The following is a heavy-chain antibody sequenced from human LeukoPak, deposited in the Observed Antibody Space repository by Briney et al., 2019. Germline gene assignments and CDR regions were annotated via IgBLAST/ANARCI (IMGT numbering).Heavy chain of an antibody. CDR1: GFTFFNYG. CDR3: AKDRRMMSAYYGMDV. V-gene: IGHV3-30*18. CDR2: ISYDGGNQ. Sequence: GGSLRLSCEASGFTFFNYGVLWVRQAPGKGLEWVSLISYDGGNQKYADSVKGRFTISRDNSKNTVYLQLNSLSAEDTAVYYCAKDRRMMSAYYGMDVWGQGTTVIVSS. D-gene: IGHD3-16*01. J-gene: IGHJ6*02.